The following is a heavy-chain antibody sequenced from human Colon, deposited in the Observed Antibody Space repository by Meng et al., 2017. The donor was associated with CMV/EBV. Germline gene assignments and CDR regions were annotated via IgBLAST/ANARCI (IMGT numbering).Heavy chain of an antibody. CDR2: LNPNSGDT. V-gene: IGHV1-2*02. CDR1: GYTFTGYF. CDR3: ATISGGDFDF. D-gene: IGHD3-10*01. Sequence: VQLVQSGAEGKKPGASGKVSCKTSGYTFTGYFMFWVRQAPGQGLEWMGSLNPNSGDTNSAQKFHGRLTMTRDTSIHTAYMELGSLRSDDTAVYYCATISGGDFDFWGQGTLVTVAS. J-gene: IGHJ4*02.